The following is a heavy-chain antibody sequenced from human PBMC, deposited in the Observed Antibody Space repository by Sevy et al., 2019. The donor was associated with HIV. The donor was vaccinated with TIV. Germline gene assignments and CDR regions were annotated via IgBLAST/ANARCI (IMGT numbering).Heavy chain of an antibody. Sequence: ASVKVSCKASGGPFYSYAISWVRQAPGQGLEWMGGIIPIFGATNYAQKFKGRVTITADESTSAAYMELSSLRSEDTAVYYCARAEKAVTGTAFDYWGQGTLVTVSS. CDR1: GGPFYSYA. J-gene: IGHJ4*02. CDR2: IIPIFGAT. V-gene: IGHV1-69*13. D-gene: IGHD6-19*01. CDR3: ARAEKAVTGTAFDY.